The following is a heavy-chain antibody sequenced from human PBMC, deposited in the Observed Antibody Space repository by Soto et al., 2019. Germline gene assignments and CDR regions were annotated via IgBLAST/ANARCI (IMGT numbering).Heavy chain of an antibody. V-gene: IGHV3-13*04. J-gene: IGHJ4*02. D-gene: IGHD4-17*01. CDR2: IGTAGDT. CDR1: GFTFSSYA. CDR3: ARAALFNYGGNSGFDF. Sequence: PGGSLRLSCSASGFTFSSYAMHWVRQGPGKGLEWVSAIGTAGDTNYAGSVKGRFTISRENAKNSLYLQMTSLRAGDTAVYYCARAALFNYGGNSGFDFWGQGTLVTVSS.